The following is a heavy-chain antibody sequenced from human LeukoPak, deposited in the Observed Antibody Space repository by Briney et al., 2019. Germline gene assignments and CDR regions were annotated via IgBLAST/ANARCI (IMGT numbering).Heavy chain of an antibody. CDR1: VGSIRDYY. V-gene: IGHV4-59*08. J-gene: IGHJ5*02. CDR3: ARHRNPYCSSTSCFNWFDP. Sequence: NPSETLSLTCTVSVGSIRDYYWSWIPQPPGKGLEWMGYIYYSGSANYNPSLKSRVSISVDTSKNEFSLRLSSVNAADTAVYYCARHRNPYCSSTSCFNWFDPWGQGTLVTVSS. D-gene: IGHD2-2*01. CDR2: IYYSGSA.